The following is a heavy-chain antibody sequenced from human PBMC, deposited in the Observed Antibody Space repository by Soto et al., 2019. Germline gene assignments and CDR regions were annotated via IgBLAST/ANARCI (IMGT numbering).Heavy chain of an antibody. CDR1: GFSFSNYG. CDR2: ISGSGRST. D-gene: IGHD3-10*01. J-gene: IGHJ4*02. V-gene: IGHV3-23*01. Sequence: GGSLRLSWAASGFSFSNYGMSWVRQAPGKGLEWVSAISGSGRSTYYVDTVKGRFSISRDNSKDTVYLQMNSLRAEDTAVYYCAKDAFPHYYGSGSYYNPYYFDYWGQGTLVTVSS. CDR3: AKDAFPHYYGSGSYYNPYYFDY.